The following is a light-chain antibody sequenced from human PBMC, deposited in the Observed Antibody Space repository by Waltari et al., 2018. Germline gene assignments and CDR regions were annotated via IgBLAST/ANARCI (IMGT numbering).Light chain of an antibody. CDR2: DVS. CDR1: SIDVGVYNY. J-gene: IGLJ3*02. CDR3: SSYTSSSTLAV. Sequence: QSALTQPASVSGSPGQSITISCTGTSIDVGVYNYVSWYQQHPGKAPKVMIYDVSNRPSGVSNRFSGSKSGNTASLTISGLQGEDEADYYCSSYTSSSTLAVFGGGTKLTVL. V-gene: IGLV2-14*01.